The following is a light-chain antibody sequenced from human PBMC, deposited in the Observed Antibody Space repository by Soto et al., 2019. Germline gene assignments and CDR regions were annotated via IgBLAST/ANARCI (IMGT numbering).Light chain of an antibody. Sequence: DIQMTQSPSSLSTSVGDRVTIICRASRDIRNYLNWYQQKPGEAPKLLIYAASSLQSGVRSRFSGGGYGTDFTLTITSLQPEDSASYFCQQSITAPLTFGGGTRVDIQ. V-gene: IGKV1-39*01. CDR1: RDIRNY. J-gene: IGKJ4*01. CDR2: AAS. CDR3: QQSITAPLT.